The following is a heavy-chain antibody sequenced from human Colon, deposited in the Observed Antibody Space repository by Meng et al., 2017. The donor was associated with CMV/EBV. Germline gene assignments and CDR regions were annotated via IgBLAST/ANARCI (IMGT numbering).Heavy chain of an antibody. Sequence: CKASGDTFTDDYMHWVRQAPGQGLEWMGRVNLYSGGTDYAQNFQGRVTMTWDASISTAYMVLTWLTSDDTAIYYCARGGERGHQTLDPWGQGALVTVSS. CDR1: GDTFTDDY. CDR2: VNLYSGGT. D-gene: IGHD1-1*01. J-gene: IGHJ5*02. CDR3: ARGGERGHQTLDP. V-gene: IGHV1-2*06.